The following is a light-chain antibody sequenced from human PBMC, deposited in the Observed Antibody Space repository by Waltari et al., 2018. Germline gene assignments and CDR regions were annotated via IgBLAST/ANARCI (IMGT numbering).Light chain of an antibody. CDR2: VST. V-gene: IGKV1-12*01. CDR3: QQYYITPLS. CDR1: QDIGSW. Sequence: DIQMTQSPSSVSASVGDRVTINCRASQDIGSWLAWYQHKPGKAPKLLIYVSTNLQRGVPSRFSGSGSGTDFTLTISSLQAEDVAVYYCQQYYITPLSFGGGTKVEIK. J-gene: IGKJ4*01.